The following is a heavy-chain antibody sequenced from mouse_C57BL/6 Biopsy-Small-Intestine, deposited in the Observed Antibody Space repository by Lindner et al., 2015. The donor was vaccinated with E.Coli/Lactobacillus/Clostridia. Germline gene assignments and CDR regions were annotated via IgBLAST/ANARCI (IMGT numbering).Heavy chain of an antibody. CDR2: FNPGGTGT. J-gene: IGHJ4*01. D-gene: IGHD3-3*01. CDR3: ARSHQKGLEH. CDR1: GYTFTSYY. V-gene: IGHV1S61*01. Sequence: SVKVSCQASGYTFTSYYIHWVRQAPGQGLEWMGIFNPGGTGTRYAQKFQGRITMTRDTSTSTVFMELSSLTSDDTAVYYCARSHQKGLEHWGQGTLVTVSS.